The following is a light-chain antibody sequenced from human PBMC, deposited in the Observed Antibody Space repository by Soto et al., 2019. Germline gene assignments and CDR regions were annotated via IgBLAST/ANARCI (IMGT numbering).Light chain of an antibody. V-gene: IGLV2-8*01. CDR2: EVN. Sequence: QSALTQPPSASGSPGQSLTISCTGTSSDVGGYNYVFWYQQHPGKAPKLMIYEVNKRPSGVPDRFSGSKSGNTASLTVSGLQAEDEADYYCSSYTSTSTVLFGGGTKLTVL. J-gene: IGLJ2*01. CDR1: SSDVGGYNY. CDR3: SSYTSTSTVL.